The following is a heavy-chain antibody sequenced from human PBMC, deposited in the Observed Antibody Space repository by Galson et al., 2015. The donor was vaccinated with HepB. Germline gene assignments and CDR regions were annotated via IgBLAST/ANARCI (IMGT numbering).Heavy chain of an antibody. V-gene: IGHV1-46*01. J-gene: IGHJ6*02. CDR3: ARDNYAGSYYYYYGMDV. CDR1: GYTFTSYY. Sequence: SVKVSCKASGYTFTSYYMHWVRQAPGQGLEWMGIINPSGGSTSYAQKFQGRVTMTRDTSTSTVYMELSSLRSEDTAVYYCARDNYAGSYYYYYGMDVWGQGTTVTVSS. CDR2: INPSGGST. D-gene: IGHD4-11*01.